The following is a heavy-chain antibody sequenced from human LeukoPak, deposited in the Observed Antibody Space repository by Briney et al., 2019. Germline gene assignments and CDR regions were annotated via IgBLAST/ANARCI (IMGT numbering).Heavy chain of an antibody. CDR2: INTDGSST. V-gene: IGHV3-74*01. Sequence: GGSLRLSCAASEFTFSSYSMNWVRQAPGKGLEWVSRINTDGSSTSFADSVKGRFTISRDNAENTLYLHMNSLRDEDTAVCFCARGPPDGSGSYYPGDYWGQGTLVTVSS. CDR1: EFTFSSYS. D-gene: IGHD3-10*01. CDR3: ARGPPDGSGSYYPGDY. J-gene: IGHJ4*02.